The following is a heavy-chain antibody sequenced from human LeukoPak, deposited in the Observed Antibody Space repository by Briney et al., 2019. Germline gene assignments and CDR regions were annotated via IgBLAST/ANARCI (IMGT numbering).Heavy chain of an antibody. Sequence: GGSLRLSCAASGFTFSDYYMSWIRQAPGKGLEWVSYISSSSSYTNYADSVKGRFTISRDNAKNSLYLQMNSLRAEDTAVYYCARTYYDFWSGYYTRPYNWFDPWGQGTLVTVSS. V-gene: IGHV3-11*03. CDR1: GFTFSDYY. CDR3: ARTYYDFWSGYYTRPYNWFDP. D-gene: IGHD3-3*01. CDR2: ISSSSSYT. J-gene: IGHJ5*02.